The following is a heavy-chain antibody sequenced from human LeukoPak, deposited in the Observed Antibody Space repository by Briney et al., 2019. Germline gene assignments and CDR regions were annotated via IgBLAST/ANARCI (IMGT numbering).Heavy chain of an antibody. Sequence: ASVKVSFKASGYTFSSSGISWVRQAPGQGLEWMGWISSYNDDTRYEQTLQGRVTMTTDTSTSTVYMELRSLRSDDTAVYYCARSGSGYNPIDFWGQGTRVTVSS. D-gene: IGHD5-12*01. CDR3: ARSGSGYNPIDF. CDR2: ISSYNDDT. J-gene: IGHJ4*02. V-gene: IGHV1-18*01. CDR1: GYTFSSSG.